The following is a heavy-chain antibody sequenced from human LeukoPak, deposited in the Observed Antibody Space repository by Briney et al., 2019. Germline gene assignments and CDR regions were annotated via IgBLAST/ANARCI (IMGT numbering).Heavy chain of an antibody. V-gene: IGHV4-59*01. D-gene: IGHD5-18*01. CDR3: ARASKKGIQLWFDY. CDR1: GGSISSYY. J-gene: IGHJ4*02. CDR2: IYYSGST. Sequence: SETLSLTCTVSGGSISSYYWSWIRQPPGKGLEWIEYIYYSGSTNYNPSLKSRVTISVDTSKNQFSLKLSSVTAADTAVYYCARASKKGIQLWFDYWGQGTLVTVSS.